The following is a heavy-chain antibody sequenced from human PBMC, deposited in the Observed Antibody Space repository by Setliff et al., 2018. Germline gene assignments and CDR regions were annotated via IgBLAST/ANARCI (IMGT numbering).Heavy chain of an antibody. Sequence: SETLSLTCSVSGVSTRSYWWSWIRQPPGKGLEWIGYIYYSGSTSYNPSLESRVSISIDTSKNQFSLKLSSVTAADTAVYYCARAPRNFGVVINYYYYYYGMDVWGQGTTVTVSS. V-gene: IGHV4-59*12. CDR2: IYYSGST. J-gene: IGHJ6*02. D-gene: IGHD3-3*01. CDR1: GVSTRSYW. CDR3: ARAPRNFGVVINYYYYYYGMDV.